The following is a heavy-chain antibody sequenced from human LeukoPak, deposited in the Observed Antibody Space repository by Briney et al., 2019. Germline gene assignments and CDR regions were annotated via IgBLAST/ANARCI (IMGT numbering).Heavy chain of an antibody. Sequence: GESLKISCKGSGYSFTSYWIGWVRQMPGKGLEWMGIIYPGDSDTRYSPSFQGQVTISADKSINNAYLQWSSLKASDTAMDYCARHRTIFGVVETWGQGTLVTVSS. D-gene: IGHD3-3*01. CDR2: IYPGDSDT. V-gene: IGHV5-51*01. J-gene: IGHJ5*02. CDR3: ARHRTIFGVVET. CDR1: GYSFTSYW.